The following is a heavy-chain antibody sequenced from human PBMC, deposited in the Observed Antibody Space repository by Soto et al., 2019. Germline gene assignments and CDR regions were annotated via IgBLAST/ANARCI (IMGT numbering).Heavy chain of an antibody. CDR3: AKAFGDWYPFER. Sequence: GGSLRLSCVASGFTFGSYAMSWVRRAPGKGLEWVSTINDNGDLRYYADSVRGRFTISRDNSKNTLYLQLNNLRAEDTARYHCAKAFGDWYPFERWGLGALVTVSS. CDR1: GFTFGSYA. J-gene: IGHJ4*02. CDR2: INDNGDLR. D-gene: IGHD2-21*02. V-gene: IGHV3-23*01.